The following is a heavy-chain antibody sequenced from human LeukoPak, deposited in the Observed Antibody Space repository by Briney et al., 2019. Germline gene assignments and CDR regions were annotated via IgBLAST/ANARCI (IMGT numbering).Heavy chain of an antibody. V-gene: IGHV3-7*01. CDR1: GFTFSSCW. CDR2: INQDGSEK. J-gene: IGHJ4*02. D-gene: IGHD3-22*01. Sequence: GGSLRLSCAASGFTFSSCWMTWVRQAPGKGLEWVANINQDGSEKYFVDSVKGRFTISRDNAKNSLYLQMNSLRAEDTAVYYCARDLYRIVVVPHYFDSWGQGTLVTVSS. CDR3: ARDLYRIVVVPHYFDS.